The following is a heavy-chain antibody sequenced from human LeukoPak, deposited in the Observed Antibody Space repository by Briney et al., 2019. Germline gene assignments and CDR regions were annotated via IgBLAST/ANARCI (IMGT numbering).Heavy chain of an antibody. CDR2: IYYSGST. Sequence: SETLSLTCTVSGGSISSYYWSWIRQPPGKGLEWIGYIYYSGSTNYNPSLKSRVTISVDTSKNQFSLKLSSVTAADTAVYYCARGKRVRYFDWLLPHDAFDIWGQGTMVTVSS. CDR3: ARGKRVRYFDWLLPHDAFDI. CDR1: GGSISSYY. J-gene: IGHJ3*02. V-gene: IGHV4-59*01. D-gene: IGHD3-9*01.